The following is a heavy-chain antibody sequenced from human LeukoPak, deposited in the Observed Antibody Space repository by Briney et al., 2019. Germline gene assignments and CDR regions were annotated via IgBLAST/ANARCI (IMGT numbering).Heavy chain of an antibody. CDR1: GYSFTSYW. D-gene: IGHD6-19*01. CDR2: IYPGDSDT. J-gene: IGHJ4*02. Sequence: GESLKISCKGSGYSFTSYWIGWVRQMPGKGLEWMGIIYPGDSDTRYSPSFQGQVAISADKSISTAYLQWSSLKASDTAMYYCATIAVAGYRYFDYWGQGTLVTVSS. V-gene: IGHV5-51*01. CDR3: ATIAVAGYRYFDY.